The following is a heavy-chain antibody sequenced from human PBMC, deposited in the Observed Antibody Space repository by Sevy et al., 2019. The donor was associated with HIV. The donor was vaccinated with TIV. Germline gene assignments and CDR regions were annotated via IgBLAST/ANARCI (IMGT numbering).Heavy chain of an antibody. Sequence: ASLKVSCKVSGDTLSELNIHWVRQAPGKGLEWMGGFDPEDDETIYAQKFQGRVTLTEGVFSDTAYMELSSLRSEETAVYYCTTARGVYLKTTYYYGMDVWGQGTTVTVSS. V-gene: IGHV1-24*01. J-gene: IGHJ6*02. CDR2: FDPEDDET. CDR3: TTARGVYLKTTYYYGMDV. CDR1: GDTLSELN. D-gene: IGHD1-26*01.